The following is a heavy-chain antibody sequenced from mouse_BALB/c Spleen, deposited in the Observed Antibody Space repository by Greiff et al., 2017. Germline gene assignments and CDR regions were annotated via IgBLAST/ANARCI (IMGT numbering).Heavy chain of an antibody. J-gene: IGHJ1*01. CDR3: ARSIRRYFDV. Sequence: EVKLMESGGGLVQPGGSRKLSCAASGFTFSSFGMHWVRQAPEKGLEWVAYISSGSSTIYYADTVKGRFTISRDNPKNTLFLQMTSLRSEDTAMYYCARSIRRYFDVWGAGTTVTVSS. CDR1: GFTFSSFG. V-gene: IGHV5-17*02. CDR2: ISSGSSTI. D-gene: IGHD2-12*01.